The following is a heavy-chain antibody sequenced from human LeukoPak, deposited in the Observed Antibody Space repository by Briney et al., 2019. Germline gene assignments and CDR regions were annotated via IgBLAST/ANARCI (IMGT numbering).Heavy chain of an antibody. J-gene: IGHJ1*01. CDR2: IYYSGST. CDR3: ARINYYDSSGNHMYFQH. CDR1: GGSVSSGSYY. V-gene: IGHV4-61*01. Sequence: SETLSLTCTVSGGSVSSGSYYWSWIRQPPGKGLEWFGYIYYSGSTNYNPSLKSRVTISVDTSKNQFSLKLSSVTAADTAVYYCARINYYDSSGNHMYFQHWGQGSLVTVSS. D-gene: IGHD3-22*01.